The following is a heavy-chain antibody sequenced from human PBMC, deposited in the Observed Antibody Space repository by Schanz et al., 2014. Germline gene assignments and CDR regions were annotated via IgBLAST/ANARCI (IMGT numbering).Heavy chain of an antibody. CDR1: GFTFSGSV. CDR2: IRSKADTYAT. V-gene: IGHV3-73*01. CDR3: ASGQWVVHDY. J-gene: IGHJ4*02. D-gene: IGHD6-19*01. Sequence: EVQLVESGGGLVQPGGSLRLSCVASGFTFSGSVMHWVRQASGKGLEWVGRIRSKADTYATTYAAPLKGRITITRNDSKNTAYLQMNSLKTEDTAVYYCASGQWVVHDYWGQGTLVTVSA.